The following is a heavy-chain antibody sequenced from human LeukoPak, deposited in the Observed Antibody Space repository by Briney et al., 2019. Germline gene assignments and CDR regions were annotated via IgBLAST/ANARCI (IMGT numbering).Heavy chain of an antibody. D-gene: IGHD5-24*01. J-gene: IGHJ4*02. CDR3: ATVSLEVFDY. CDR1: GYTLTELS. CDR2: FDPEDGET. Sequence: SVKVSRKVSGYTLTELSMHWVRQAPGKGLEWMGGFDPEDGETIYAQKFQGRVTTTEDTSTDTAYMELSSLRSEDTAVYYCATVSLEVFDYWGQGTLVTVSS. V-gene: IGHV1-24*01.